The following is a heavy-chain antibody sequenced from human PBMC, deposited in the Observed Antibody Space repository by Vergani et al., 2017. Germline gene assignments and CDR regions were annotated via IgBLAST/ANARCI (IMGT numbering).Heavy chain of an antibody. CDR3: ARPHGDILPPDPRRLDY. CDR2: INPSGGST. J-gene: IGHJ4*02. V-gene: IGHV1-46*03. Sequence: QVLLVQSGAEVKKPGASVRVSCKTSGYIFTNYYIHWVRQAPGQGLEWMGIINPSGGSTTYAQQFQGRLTMTRDTSTSPVYMDLSNLRSEDTAVYYCARPHGDILPPDPRRLDYWGQGTLVTVSS. CDR1: GYIFTNYY.